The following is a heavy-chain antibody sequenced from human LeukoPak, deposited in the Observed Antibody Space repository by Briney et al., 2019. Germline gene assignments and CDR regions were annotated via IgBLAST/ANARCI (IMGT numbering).Heavy chain of an antibody. Sequence: GGSLRLSYAASGFTFSSYGMHWVRQAPGKGLEWVAVISYDGSNKYYADSVKGRFTISRDNSKNTLYLQMNSLRAEDTAVYYCAGSYYKNNWFDPWGQGTLVTVSS. CDR3: AGSYYKNNWFDP. CDR1: GFTFSSYG. D-gene: IGHD3-10*01. J-gene: IGHJ5*02. V-gene: IGHV3-30*03. CDR2: ISYDGSNK.